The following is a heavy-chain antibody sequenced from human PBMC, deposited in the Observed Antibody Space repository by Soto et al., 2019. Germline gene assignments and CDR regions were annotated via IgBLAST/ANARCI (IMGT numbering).Heavy chain of an antibody. CDR3: SREVNFYGLDV. CDR1: GYTFTNYA. J-gene: IGHJ6*02. V-gene: IGHV1-8*02. CDR2: MNPNSGNT. Sequence: ASVKVSCKASGYTFTNYAIHWVRQATGQGLEWMGWMNPNSGNTGYAQKFQGRVTMTRNTSISTAYMELSSLRSEDTAVYYCSREVNFYGLDVWGQGTTVTVSS.